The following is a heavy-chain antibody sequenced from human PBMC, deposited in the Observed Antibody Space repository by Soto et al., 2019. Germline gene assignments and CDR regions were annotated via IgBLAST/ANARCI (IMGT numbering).Heavy chain of an antibody. Sequence: GGSLRLSCAASGFTFSSYSMNWVRQAPGKGLELVSSISSSSSYIYYADSVKGRSTISRDNAKNSLYLQMNSPRAEDTAVYYCAREMTTWDYYYGMDVWGQGTTVTVSS. D-gene: IGHD4-17*01. J-gene: IGHJ6*02. CDR3: AREMTTWDYYYGMDV. V-gene: IGHV3-21*01. CDR2: ISSSSSYI. CDR1: GFTFSSYS.